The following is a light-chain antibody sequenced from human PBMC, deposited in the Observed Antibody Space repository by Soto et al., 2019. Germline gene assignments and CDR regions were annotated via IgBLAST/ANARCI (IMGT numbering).Light chain of an antibody. Sequence: DIQMTQSPSSLSASVGDRVTITCRASQSISSYLNWYQQKPGKAPKLVIYTASSLQSGVPSRFSGSASETDFTLTISSLQPEDFATYYCQQSYRTTTFGGGTKVEIK. CDR1: QSISSY. V-gene: IGKV1-39*01. CDR2: TAS. CDR3: QQSYRTTT. J-gene: IGKJ4*01.